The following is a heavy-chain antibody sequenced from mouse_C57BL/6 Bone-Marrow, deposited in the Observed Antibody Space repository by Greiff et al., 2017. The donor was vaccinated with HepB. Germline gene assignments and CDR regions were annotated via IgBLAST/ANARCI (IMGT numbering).Heavy chain of an antibody. J-gene: IGHJ2*01. Sequence: EVHLVESGGGLVKPGGSLKLSCAASGFTFSSYAMSWVRQTPEKMLEWVATISDGGSYTYYPDNVKGRFTISRDNAKNNLYLQMSHLKSEDTAMYYCARDITTVVATYYFDYWGQGTTLTVSS. D-gene: IGHD1-1*01. CDR1: GFTFSSYA. V-gene: IGHV5-4*01. CDR3: ARDITTVVATYYFDY. CDR2: ISDGGSYT.